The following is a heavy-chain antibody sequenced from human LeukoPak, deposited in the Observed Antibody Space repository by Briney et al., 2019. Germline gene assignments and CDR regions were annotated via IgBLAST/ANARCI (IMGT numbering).Heavy chain of an antibody. CDR3: VRERSFFGENY. V-gene: IGHV4-39*02. J-gene: IGHJ4*02. D-gene: IGHD3-10*01. CDR1: GDSIITSRYY. Sequence: SETLSLTCTVSGDSIITSRYYWAWIRQPPGKGLEWIGSISYSGSTNYDPSLKSRVTISVDASKNQFSLQLSSVTAADTAFYYCVRERSFFGENYWGQGTLVTVSS. CDR2: ISYSGST.